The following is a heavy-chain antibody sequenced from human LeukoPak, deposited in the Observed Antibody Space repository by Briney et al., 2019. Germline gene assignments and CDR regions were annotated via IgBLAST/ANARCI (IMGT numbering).Heavy chain of an antibody. Sequence: SETLSLTCTVSGGSISSSSYYWGWIRQPPGKGLEWIGSIYYSGSTYYNPSLKSRVTISVDTSKNQFSLKLSSVTAADTAVYYCARDDYGDYVCVHWGQGTLVTVSS. J-gene: IGHJ4*02. D-gene: IGHD4-17*01. CDR1: GGSISSSSYY. CDR2: IYYSGST. V-gene: IGHV4-39*07. CDR3: ARDDYGDYVCVH.